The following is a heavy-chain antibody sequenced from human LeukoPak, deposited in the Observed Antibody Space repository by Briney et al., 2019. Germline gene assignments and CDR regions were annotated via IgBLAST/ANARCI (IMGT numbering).Heavy chain of an antibody. V-gene: IGHV4-34*01. Sequence: SETLSLTCAVYGGSFSGYYWSWIRQPPGKGLEWIGEINHSGSTNYNPSLKSRVTISVDTSKNQFSLKLSSVTAADTAVYYCARRLGVWGSYRFDYWGQGTLVTVSS. J-gene: IGHJ4*02. CDR3: ARRLGVWGSYRFDY. D-gene: IGHD3-16*02. CDR2: INHSGST. CDR1: GGSFSGYY.